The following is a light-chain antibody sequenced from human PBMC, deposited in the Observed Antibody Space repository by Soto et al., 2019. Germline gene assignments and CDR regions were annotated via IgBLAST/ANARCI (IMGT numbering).Light chain of an antibody. CDR2: AAS. CDR3: QQLNSYPFT. CDR1: QGISSY. J-gene: IGKJ3*01. Sequence: IQLTQSPSSLSASVGDRVTITCRASQGISSYLAWYQQKPGRAPKLLIYAASTLQSRVPSRFSGSGSGTDFTLTISSLQTEDFATYYGQQLNSYPFTFGPGTKVDIK. V-gene: IGKV1-9*01.